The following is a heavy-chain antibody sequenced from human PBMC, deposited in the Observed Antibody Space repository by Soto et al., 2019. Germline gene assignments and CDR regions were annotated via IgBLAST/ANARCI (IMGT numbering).Heavy chain of an antibody. CDR3: ARAGEDYSNEDYYYYMDV. D-gene: IGHD4-4*01. J-gene: IGHJ6*03. CDR1: GGTFSSYT. V-gene: IGHV1-69*02. Sequence: SVKVSCKASGGTFSSYTISWVRQAPGQGLEWMGRIIPILGIANYAQKFQGRVTITADKSTSTAYMELSSLRSEDTAVYYCARAGEDYSNEDYYYYMDVWGKGTTVTVSS. CDR2: IIPILGIA.